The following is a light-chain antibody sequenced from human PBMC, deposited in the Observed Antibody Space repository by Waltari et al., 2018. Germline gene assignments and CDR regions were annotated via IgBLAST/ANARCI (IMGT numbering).Light chain of an antibody. V-gene: IGKV1-16*01. J-gene: IGKJ5*01. CDR1: QDISKY. CDR3: QQLNSYSLIT. Sequence: DIQMTQSPSSLSASVGDRVTITCRASQDISKYLVWFQQKPGKAPKLLISATSTLQSGVPSRFSGSGSGTEFTLTISDLQPEDFTTYYCQQLNSYSLITFGQGTRLEIK. CDR2: ATS.